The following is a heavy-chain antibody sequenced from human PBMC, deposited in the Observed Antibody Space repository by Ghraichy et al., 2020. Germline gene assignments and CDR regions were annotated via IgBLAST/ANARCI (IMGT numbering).Heavy chain of an antibody. CDR3: AMAVVPAGGHWFDP. V-gene: IGHV1-24*01. J-gene: IGHJ5*02. Sequence: ASVKVSGKVSGYTLTELSMHWVRQAPGKGLEWMGGFDPEDGETIYAQKFQGRVTMTEDTSTDTAYMELSSLRSEDTAVYYCAMAVVPAGGHWFDPWGQGTLVTVSS. CDR1: GYTLTELS. CDR2: FDPEDGET. D-gene: IGHD2-2*01.